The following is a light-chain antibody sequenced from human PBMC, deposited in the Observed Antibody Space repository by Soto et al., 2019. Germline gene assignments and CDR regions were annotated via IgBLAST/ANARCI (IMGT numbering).Light chain of an antibody. V-gene: IGLV4-69*01. Sequence: QPVLTQSPSASASLGASVKLTCTLSSGHSSYAIAWHQQQPEKGPRYLMKLNSDGSHSKGDGIPDRFSGSRSGAERYLTISSLQSEDEADYYCQTWGTASYVFXTGTKVTVL. J-gene: IGLJ1*01. CDR2: LNSDGSH. CDR3: QTWGTASYV. CDR1: SGHSSYA.